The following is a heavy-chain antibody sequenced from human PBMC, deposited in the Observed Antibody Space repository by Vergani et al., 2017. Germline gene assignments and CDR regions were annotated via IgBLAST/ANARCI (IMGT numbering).Heavy chain of an antibody. D-gene: IGHD1-7*01. Sequence: QVQLQESGPGLVKPSETLSLTCTVSGGSISSYYWSWIRQPAGKGLEWIGRIYTSGSTNYNPSLKSRVTMSVDPSKNQFSLKLSSVTAADTAVYYCARDLPYNWNYLGWFDPWGQGTLVTVSS. CDR3: ARDLPYNWNYLGWFDP. CDR1: GGSISSYY. V-gene: IGHV4-4*07. CDR2: IYTSGST. J-gene: IGHJ5*02.